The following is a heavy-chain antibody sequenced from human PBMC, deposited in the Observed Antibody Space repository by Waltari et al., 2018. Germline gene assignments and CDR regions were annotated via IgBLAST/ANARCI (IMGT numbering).Heavy chain of an antibody. CDR2: IVGGNGNN. V-gene: IGHV1-58*02. J-gene: IGHJ3*02. CDR1: GFTFTSSA. D-gene: IGHD2-21*02. Sequence: QMQLVQSGPEVKKPGTSVKVSCKASGFTFTSSAMQWVRQARGQRLEWIGWIVGGNGNNKHAQKVQERVNNTQDMSTSTAYLELSSLRSEDTAVDYCAAFFCGCDCYLPDAFDIWGQGTMVTVSS. CDR3: AAFFCGCDCYLPDAFDI.